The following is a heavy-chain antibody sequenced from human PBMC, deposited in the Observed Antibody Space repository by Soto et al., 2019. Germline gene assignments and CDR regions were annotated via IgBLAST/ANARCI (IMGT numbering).Heavy chain of an antibody. V-gene: IGHV3-23*01. Sequence: EVQLLESGGGLVQPGGSLRLSCAASGFTFSSYDMSWVSQAPGKGLEWVSGISGSGGSTYYADSVKGRFTVSRDNSKNTLYLQMNSLRAEDTAVYYCAKRKACTFDYWGQGTLVTVSS. CDR1: GFTFSSYD. CDR2: ISGSGGST. J-gene: IGHJ4*02. CDR3: AKRKACTFDY. D-gene: IGHD2-8*01.